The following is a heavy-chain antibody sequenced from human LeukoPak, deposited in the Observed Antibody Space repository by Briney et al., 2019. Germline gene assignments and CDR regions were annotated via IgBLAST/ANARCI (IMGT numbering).Heavy chain of an antibody. Sequence: SQTLSLTCTVSGGSISSGSYYWSWIRQPAGKGLEWIGRIYTSGSTNYNPSLKSRVTISVDTSKNQFSLKLSSVTAADTAVYYCAKDEYQLLKSPKDYWGQGTLVTVSS. J-gene: IGHJ4*02. CDR3: AKDEYQLLKSPKDY. D-gene: IGHD2-2*01. CDR1: GGSISSGSYY. CDR2: IYTSGST. V-gene: IGHV4-61*02.